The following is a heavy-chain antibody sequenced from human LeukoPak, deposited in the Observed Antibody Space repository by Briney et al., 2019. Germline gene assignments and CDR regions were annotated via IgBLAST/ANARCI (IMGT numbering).Heavy chain of an antibody. CDR2: ISGSGGST. J-gene: IGHJ4*02. Sequence: PGGSLRLSCATSGFTFSSYAMSWVRQAPGKGLEWVSGISGSGGSTYYADSVKGRFTISRDSSENTVFLQMNSLRGEDTAVYYCAKDRARTTMTGKEDYWGQGTLVTVSS. CDR1: GFTFSSYA. CDR3: AKDRARTTMTGKEDY. V-gene: IGHV3-23*01. D-gene: IGHD4-17*01.